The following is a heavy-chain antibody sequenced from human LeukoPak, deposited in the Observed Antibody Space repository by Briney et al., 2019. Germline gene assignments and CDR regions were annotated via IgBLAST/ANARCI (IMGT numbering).Heavy chain of an antibody. V-gene: IGHV4-39*01. J-gene: IGHJ4*02. CDR1: GGSISSSSYY. Sequence: SETLSLTRTVSGGSISSSSYYWGWIRQPPGKGLEWIGSIYYSGSTYYNPSLKSRVTISVDTSKNQFSLKLSSVTAADTAVYYCARHNTLRYFDWLLYFDYWGQGTLVTVSS. CDR3: ARHNTLRYFDWLLYFDY. CDR2: IYYSGST. D-gene: IGHD3-9*01.